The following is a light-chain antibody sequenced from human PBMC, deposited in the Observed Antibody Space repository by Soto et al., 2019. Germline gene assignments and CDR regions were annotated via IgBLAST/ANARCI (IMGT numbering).Light chain of an antibody. CDR3: SSFTSSRIYV. CDR1: SRDVGGYNY. Sequence: QSARTQHASISVPPRQSITISCTGTSRDVGGYNYVSWFQLHPGKAPKLMVYEVSNRPSGISSRFSGSKSGNTASLTISGLQAEDEADYYCSSFTSSRIYVFGTGTKVTVL. J-gene: IGLJ1*01. CDR2: EVS. V-gene: IGLV2-14*01.